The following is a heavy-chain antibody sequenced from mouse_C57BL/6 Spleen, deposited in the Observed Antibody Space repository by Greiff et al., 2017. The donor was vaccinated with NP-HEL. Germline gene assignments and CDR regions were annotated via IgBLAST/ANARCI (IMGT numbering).Heavy chain of an antibody. D-gene: IGHD1-1*01. CDR3: ATDYGSGDY. V-gene: IGHV14-2*01. J-gene: IGHJ2*01. CDR1: GYTFTSYW. CDR2: IDPEDGET. Sequence: VQLQQPGAELVKPGASVKLSCKASGYTFTSYWMQWVKQRPGQGLEWIGRIDPEDGETKYAPKFQGKATITADTSSNTAYLQLSSLTSEDTAVYYCATDYGSGDYWGQGTTLTVSS.